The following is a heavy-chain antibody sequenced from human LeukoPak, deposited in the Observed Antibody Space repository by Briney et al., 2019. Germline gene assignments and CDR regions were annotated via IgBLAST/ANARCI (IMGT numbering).Heavy chain of an antibody. CDR3: AREIDGDYDY. CDR2: IYISGST. Sequence: PSETLSLTCTVAGGSMSPNYWGWMRQPAGKGLEWIGRIYISGSTNYNPSLKSRVTMSVDTSMNQFSLKMSSVTAADTAVYYCAREIDGDYDYWGQGTLVTVSS. V-gene: IGHV4-4*07. J-gene: IGHJ4*02. CDR1: GGSMSPNY. D-gene: IGHD4-17*01.